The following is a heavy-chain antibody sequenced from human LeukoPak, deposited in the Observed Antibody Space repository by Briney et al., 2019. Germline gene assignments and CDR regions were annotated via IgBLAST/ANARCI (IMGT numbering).Heavy chain of an antibody. CDR3: ARVEAGANVRY. D-gene: IGHD1-26*01. J-gene: IGHJ4*02. Sequence: PSQTLSLTCTVSGGSISSGSYYWSWIRQPAGKGLEWIGRIYTSGSTNYNPSLKSRVTISVDRSKNQFSLKLSSVTAADTAVYYCARVEAGANVRYWGQGTLVTVSS. CDR1: GGSISSGSYY. CDR2: IYTSGST. V-gene: IGHV4-61*02.